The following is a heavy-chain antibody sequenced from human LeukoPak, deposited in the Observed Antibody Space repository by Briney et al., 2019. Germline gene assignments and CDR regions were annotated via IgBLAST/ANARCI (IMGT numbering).Heavy chain of an antibody. CDR3: ARAGCSGGSCYRSRGAFDI. Sequence: SETLSLTCTVSGGSISSGSYYWSWIRQPPGKGLEWIGSIYYSGTTYYNPSLKSRVTISVDTSKNQFSLKLSSVTAADTAVYYCARAGCSGGSCYRSRGAFDIWGQGTMVTVSS. CDR2: IYYSGTT. V-gene: IGHV4-39*07. D-gene: IGHD2-15*01. J-gene: IGHJ3*02. CDR1: GGSISSGSYY.